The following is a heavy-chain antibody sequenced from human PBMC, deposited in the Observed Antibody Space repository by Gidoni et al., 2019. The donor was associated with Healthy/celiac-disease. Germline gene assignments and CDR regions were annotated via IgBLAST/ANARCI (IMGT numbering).Heavy chain of an antibody. Sequence: AASGFTFSSYAMSWVRQAPGKGLEWVSAISGSGGSTYYADSVKGRFTISRDNSKNTLYLQMNSLRAEDTAVYYCAKGYGSGSYSDYFDYWGQGTLVTVSS. V-gene: IGHV3-23*01. CDR1: GFTFSSYA. D-gene: IGHD3-10*01. CDR2: ISGSGGST. CDR3: AKGYGSGSYSDYFDY. J-gene: IGHJ4*02.